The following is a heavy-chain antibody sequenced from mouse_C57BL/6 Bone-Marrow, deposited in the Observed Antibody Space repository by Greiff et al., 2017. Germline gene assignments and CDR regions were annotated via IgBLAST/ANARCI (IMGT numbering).Heavy chain of an antibody. CDR2: INPNYGTT. J-gene: IGHJ1*03. V-gene: IGHV1-39*01. CDR3: ATPYYGSSYAWYFDV. Sequence: EVQLQESGPELVKPGASVKISCKASGYSFTDYNMNWVKQSNGKSLEWIGVINPNYGTTSYNQKFKGKATLTVDQSSSTAYMQLNSLTSEDSAVYYCATPYYGSSYAWYFDVWGTGTTVTVSS. CDR1: GYSFTDYN. D-gene: IGHD1-1*01.